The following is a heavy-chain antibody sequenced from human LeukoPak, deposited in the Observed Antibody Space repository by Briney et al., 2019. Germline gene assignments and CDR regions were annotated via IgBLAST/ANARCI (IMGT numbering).Heavy chain of an antibody. CDR1: GGGFTFTSHA. D-gene: IGHD3-22*01. J-gene: IGHJ3*02. CDR3: VGFFYDNSGDAFDI. Sequence: SVKVSCKASGGGFTFTSHAISWVRQAPGQGLEWMGGLIPIYGSANYAQKFQGRVTITTDESTRTVYMELSSLRPEDSAVYYCVGFFYDNSGDAFDIWGQGTMVTVSS. V-gene: IGHV1-69*05. CDR2: LIPIYGSA.